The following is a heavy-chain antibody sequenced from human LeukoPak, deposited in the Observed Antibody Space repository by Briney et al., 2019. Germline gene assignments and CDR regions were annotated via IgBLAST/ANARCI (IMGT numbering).Heavy chain of an antibody. CDR3: ARYPNSGAWYFDL. V-gene: IGHV3-23*01. J-gene: IGHJ2*01. CDR1: GFTFSSYA. Sequence: TGGSLRLSCAASGFTFSSYAMSWVRQAPGKGLEWVSATSGSGGATYYADSAEGRFTISRDNVKNTLDLQMNSLRVEDSAVYYCARYPNSGAWYFDLWGRGTLVTVSS. CDR2: TSGSGGAT. D-gene: IGHD1-20*01.